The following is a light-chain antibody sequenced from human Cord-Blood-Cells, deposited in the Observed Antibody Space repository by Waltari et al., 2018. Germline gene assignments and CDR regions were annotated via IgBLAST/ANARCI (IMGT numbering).Light chain of an antibody. CDR2: DVS. CDR3: SSYTSSSTAV. V-gene: IGLV2-14*01. J-gene: IGLJ7*01. Sequence: QSALTQPASVSGSPGQSITIPCTGTSSDVGGYNYVPWYQQHPGKAPKLMIYDVSNRPSGVSIRFSGSKSGNTASLTISGLQAEDEADYYCSSYTSSSTAVFGGGTQLTVL. CDR1: SSDVGGYNY.